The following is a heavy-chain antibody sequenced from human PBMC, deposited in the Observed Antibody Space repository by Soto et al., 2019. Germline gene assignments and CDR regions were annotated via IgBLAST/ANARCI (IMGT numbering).Heavy chain of an antibody. CDR1: GVTFSSDS. CDR3: ARETYDFWSGYLRTNWFAH. J-gene: IGHJ5*02. D-gene: IGHD3-3*01. Sequence: VALGLAFAASGVTFSSDSMNWVRQAPGKGLEWVSAISSSSSYIYYADAVKGRFTISRDNAKNSLYLQMNSLRAEDTAVYYCARETYDFWSGYLRTNWFAHWRHGTLVTASS. V-gene: IGHV3-21*01. CDR2: ISSSSSYI.